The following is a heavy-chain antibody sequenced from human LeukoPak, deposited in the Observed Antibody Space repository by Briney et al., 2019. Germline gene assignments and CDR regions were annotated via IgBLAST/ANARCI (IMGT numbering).Heavy chain of an antibody. V-gene: IGHV1-69*13. J-gene: IGHJ4*02. D-gene: IGHD5-24*01. Sequence: SVKVSCKASGYTFTNYTINWVRLAPGQGLEWMGGIIPIFGTANYAQKFQGRVTITADESTSTAYMELSSLRSEDTAVYYCARDSRDGYNSYWGQGTLVTVSS. CDR3: ARDSRDGYNSY. CDR2: IIPIFGTA. CDR1: GYTFTNYT.